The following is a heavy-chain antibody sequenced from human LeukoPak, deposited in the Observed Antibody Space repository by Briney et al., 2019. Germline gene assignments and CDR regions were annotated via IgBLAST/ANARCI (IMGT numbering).Heavy chain of an antibody. CDR1: GYTFTSYY. CDR3: TSDTYYYDSTGLGHWFDP. Sequence: ASVKVSCKASGYTFTSYYMHWVRQAPGQGLEWMGWINPNSGGTNYAQKFQGRVTMTWDTSISTAYMELSSLRSDDTAVYYCTSDTYYYDSTGLGHWFDPWGQGTLVTVSS. J-gene: IGHJ5*02. V-gene: IGHV1-2*02. D-gene: IGHD3-22*01. CDR2: INPNSGGT.